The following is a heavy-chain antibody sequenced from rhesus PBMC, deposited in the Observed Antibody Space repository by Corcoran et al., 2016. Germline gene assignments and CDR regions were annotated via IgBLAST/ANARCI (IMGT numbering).Heavy chain of an antibody. V-gene: IGHV4-147*01. J-gene: IGHJ5-2*02. D-gene: IGHD1-44*02. Sequence: QVQLQESGPGLVKPSETLSLTCAVSGGSISSNYWSWIRQSPGKGLEWIGYIYGGSGTTSYNPSLKSRVTISTDTSKNQFSLKLSSVTAADTAVYYCAGGPRSHNSLDVWGRGVLVTVSS. CDR1: GGSISSNY. CDR2: IYGGSGTT. CDR3: AGGPRSHNSLDV.